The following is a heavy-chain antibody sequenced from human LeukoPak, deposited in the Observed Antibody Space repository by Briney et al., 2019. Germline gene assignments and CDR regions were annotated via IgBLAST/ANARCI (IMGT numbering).Heavy chain of an antibody. CDR1: GGTFISYA. D-gene: IGHD5-18*01. Sequence: SVKVSCKASGGTFISYAISWVRLAPGQGLEWMGGIIPIFGTANYAQKFQGRVTMTRDTSISTAYMELSRLRSDDTAVYYCARDRGYSYGPPEYYYYMDVWGKGTTVTVSS. V-gene: IGHV1-69*05. CDR2: IIPIFGTA. CDR3: ARDRGYSYGPPEYYYYMDV. J-gene: IGHJ6*03.